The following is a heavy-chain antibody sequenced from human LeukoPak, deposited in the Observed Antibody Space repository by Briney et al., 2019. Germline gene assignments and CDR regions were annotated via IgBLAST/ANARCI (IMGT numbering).Heavy chain of an antibody. CDR3: ARRDGSGYYGYYFDY. Sequence: SETLSLTCTVSGGSISSSAYYWGWIRQPPGKGLEWIGYIYYSGSTNYNPSLKSRVTISVDTSKNQFSLKLSSVTAADTAVYYCARRDGSGYYGYYFDYWGQGTLVTVSS. CDR2: IYYSGST. CDR1: GGSISSSAYY. V-gene: IGHV4-61*05. D-gene: IGHD3-22*01. J-gene: IGHJ4*02.